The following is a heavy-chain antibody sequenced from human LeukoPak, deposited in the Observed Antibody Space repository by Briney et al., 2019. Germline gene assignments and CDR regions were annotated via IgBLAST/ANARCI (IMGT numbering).Heavy chain of an antibody. CDR3: ARESTDSYNWFDP. D-gene: IGHD2-2*01. CDR2: MNPNSGNT. Sequence: ASVKVSCMASGYTFTSYDINWVRQATGQGLEWMGWMNPNSGNTGYAQKFQGRVTMTRNTSISTAYMELSSLRSEDTAVYYCARESTDSYNWFDPWGQGTLVTVSS. V-gene: IGHV1-8*01. J-gene: IGHJ5*02. CDR1: GYTFTSYD.